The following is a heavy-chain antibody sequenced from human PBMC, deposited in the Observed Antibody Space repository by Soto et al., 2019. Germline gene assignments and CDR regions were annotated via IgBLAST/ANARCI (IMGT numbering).Heavy chain of an antibody. CDR1: GFTFSDYY. D-gene: IGHD4-17*01. CDR3: ARANPDYGTFYYHSYYMDV. V-gene: IGHV3-11*01. CDR2: ISSSGSTI. Sequence: GGSLRLSCAASGFTFSDYYMSWIRQAPGKGLEWVSYISSSGSTIYYADSVKGRFTISRDNAKNSLYLQMNSLRAEDTAVYYCARANPDYGTFYYHSYYMDVWGKGTTVTVSS. J-gene: IGHJ6*03.